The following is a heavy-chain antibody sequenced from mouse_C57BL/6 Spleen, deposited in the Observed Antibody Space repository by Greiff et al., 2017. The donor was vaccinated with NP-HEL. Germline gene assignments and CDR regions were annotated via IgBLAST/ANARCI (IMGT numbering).Heavy chain of an antibody. Sequence: QVQLQQPGAELVKPGASVKLSCKASGYTFTSYWMHWVKQRPGQGLEWIGMIHPNSGSTNYNEKFKSKATLTVDKSSSTAYMQLSSLTSEDSAVYYCARRTVTTGAMDYWGQGTSVTVSS. CDR1: GYTFTSYW. D-gene: IGHD1-1*01. CDR3: ARRTVTTGAMDY. CDR2: IHPNSGST. V-gene: IGHV1-64*01. J-gene: IGHJ4*01.